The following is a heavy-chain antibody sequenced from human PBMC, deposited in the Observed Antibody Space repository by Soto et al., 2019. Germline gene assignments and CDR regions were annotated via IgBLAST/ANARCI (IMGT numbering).Heavy chain of an antibody. D-gene: IGHD2-15*01. J-gene: IGHJ6*02. CDR2: ISSSDRTI. CDR1: GFTFRSYS. CDR3: AREGWPLLQTGMDV. Sequence: GSLRLSCAASGFTFRSYSMNWVRQAPGKGLEWVSYISSSDRTINYADSVKGRFIISRDNAKNSLYLQMHSLRDEDTAVYYCAREGWPLLQTGMDVWGQGTMVTVSS. V-gene: IGHV3-48*02.